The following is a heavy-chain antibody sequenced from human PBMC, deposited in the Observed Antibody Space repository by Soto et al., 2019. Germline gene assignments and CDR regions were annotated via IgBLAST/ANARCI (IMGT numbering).Heavy chain of an antibody. CDR2: INHSGST. V-gene: IGHV4-34*01. D-gene: IGHD3-9*01. CDR1: GGSFSGYY. CDR3: ARGGRSLRYFDWLQTYYGMDV. J-gene: IGHJ6*02. Sequence: SETLSLTCAAYGGSFSGYYWSWIRQPPGKGLEWIGEINHSGSTNYNPSLKSRVTISVDTSKNQFSLKLSSVTAADTAVYYCARGGRSLRYFDWLQTYYGMDVWGQGTTVTVSS.